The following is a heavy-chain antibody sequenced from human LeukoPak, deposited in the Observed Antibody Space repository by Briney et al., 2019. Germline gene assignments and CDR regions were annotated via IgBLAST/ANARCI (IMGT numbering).Heavy chain of an antibody. D-gene: IGHD3-9*01. CDR3: ATYFTILTGYYNRDAFDI. Sequence: ASVKVSCKASGYTFIDHYMHWVRQAPGQGLEWMGWINPSSGGTNYAQKFRGRVTMTRDTSISTAYMELSSLRSDDTALYYCATYFTILTGYYNRDAFDIWGQGTMVTVSS. CDR2: INPSSGGT. J-gene: IGHJ3*02. CDR1: GYTFIDHY. V-gene: IGHV1-2*02.